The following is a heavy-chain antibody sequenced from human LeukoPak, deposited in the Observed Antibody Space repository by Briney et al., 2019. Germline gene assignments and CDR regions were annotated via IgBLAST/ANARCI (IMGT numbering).Heavy chain of an antibody. Sequence: PGGSLRLSCAASGFTFSSYSMNWGRQATGKGLEWVSSISSSSSYTYYADSVKGRFTISRDNAKNTLYLEMNSLRTEDTAVYYCAEGGLQTRNWYFALWGRGTLVTVSS. CDR3: AEGGLQTRNWYFAL. V-gene: IGHV3-21*01. J-gene: IGHJ2*01. D-gene: IGHD5-18*01. CDR1: GFTFSSYS. CDR2: ISSSSSYT.